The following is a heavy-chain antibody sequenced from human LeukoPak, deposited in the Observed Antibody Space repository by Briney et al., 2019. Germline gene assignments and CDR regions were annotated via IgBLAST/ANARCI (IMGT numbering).Heavy chain of an antibody. CDR3: ARELISYGTYYCDSSGLNY. V-gene: IGHV4-30-4*08. D-gene: IGHD3-22*01. J-gene: IGHJ4*02. CDR1: GGSISSGDYY. Sequence: SETLSLTCTVSGGSISSGDYYWSWIRQPPGKGLEWVGYIYYSGSTYYNPSLQSRVTISVDTSKNQFSLKLSSVTAADTAVYYCARELISYGTYYCDSSGLNYWGQGTLVTVSS. CDR2: IYYSGST.